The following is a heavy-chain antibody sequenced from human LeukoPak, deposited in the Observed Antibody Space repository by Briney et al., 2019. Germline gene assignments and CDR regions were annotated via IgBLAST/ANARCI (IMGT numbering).Heavy chain of an antibody. V-gene: IGHV4-59*08. CDR2: IAYTGST. CDR1: GASISSSY. J-gene: IGHJ4*02. D-gene: IGHD3-10*01. CDR3: ARQVFGEGDSDYFDS. Sequence: SETLSHTCTVSGASISSSYWNWIRQPPGRRMEWIGYIAYTGSTTYNPSLKSRVTLALDASKDQFSLTLSSVTAADTAVYYCARQVFGEGDSDYFDSWGQGTLVTVSS.